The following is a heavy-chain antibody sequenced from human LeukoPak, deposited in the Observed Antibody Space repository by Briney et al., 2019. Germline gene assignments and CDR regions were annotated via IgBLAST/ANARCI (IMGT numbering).Heavy chain of an antibody. V-gene: IGHV4-38-2*02. CDR2: IYHSGST. Sequence: SETLSLTCTVSGYSISSGYYWGWIRQPPGKGLEWIGSIYHSGSTYYNPSLKSRVTIAVDTSKNQFSLKLSSVTAADTAVYYCARVGRVTMIVVVKPNWYFDLWGRGTLVTVSS. D-gene: IGHD3-22*01. J-gene: IGHJ2*01. CDR1: GYSISSGYY. CDR3: ARVGRVTMIVVVKPNWYFDL.